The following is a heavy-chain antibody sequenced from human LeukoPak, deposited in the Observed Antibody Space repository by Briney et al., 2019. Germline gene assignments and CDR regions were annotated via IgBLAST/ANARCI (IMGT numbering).Heavy chain of an antibody. CDR3: ARREYSNYVVNWFDP. CDR2: ISCYNGNT. Sequence: ASVKVSCKASVYTFTSYGISWVRQAPGQGLEWMGWISCYNGNTNYAENVQGRVTMTTDTSKSTAYMELRSLRSDDTAVYYCARREYSNYVVNWFDPWGQGTLVTVSS. CDR1: VYTFTSYG. J-gene: IGHJ5*02. V-gene: IGHV1-18*01. D-gene: IGHD4-11*01.